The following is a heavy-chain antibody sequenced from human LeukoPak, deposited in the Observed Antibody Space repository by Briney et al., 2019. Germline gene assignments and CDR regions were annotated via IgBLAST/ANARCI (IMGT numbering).Heavy chain of an antibody. V-gene: IGHV4-59*01. CDR1: GGSISSYY. Sequence: SETLSLTCTVSGGSISSYYWSWIRQPPGKGLEWIGYIYYSGSTNYNPSLKSRGTISVDTTKNQFSLKLSSVTAADTAVYYCARDGGMDGAFDIWGQGTMVTVSS. D-gene: IGHD1-14*01. CDR3: ARDGGMDGAFDI. J-gene: IGHJ3*02. CDR2: IYYSGST.